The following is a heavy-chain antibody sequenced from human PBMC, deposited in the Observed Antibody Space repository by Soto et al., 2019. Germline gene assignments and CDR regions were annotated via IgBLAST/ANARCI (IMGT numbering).Heavy chain of an antibody. CDR2: IYYSGST. Sequence: SETLSLTCTVSGGSISSYYWSWIRQPPGKGLEWIGYIYYSGSTNYNPSLKSRVTISVDTAKKQFSLKLSSVTGADTAVYYCARATSTRRPRTNYYMDVWGKGTPVTVSS. D-gene: IGHD6-6*01. CDR3: ARATSTRRPRTNYYMDV. J-gene: IGHJ6*03. CDR1: GGSISSYY. V-gene: IGHV4-59*08.